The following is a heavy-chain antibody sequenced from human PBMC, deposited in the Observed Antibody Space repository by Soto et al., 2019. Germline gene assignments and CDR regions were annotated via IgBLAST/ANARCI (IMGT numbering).Heavy chain of an antibody. Sequence: QVQLVQSGAEVKKPGASVKVSCKASGYTFTSYYMHWVRQPPRQGLEWMGIINPSGGSTSYAQKSQGRVTMTRDTSTSTVYRELSSLRSEDTAVYYCALGIPAAMWSAFDIWGQGTMVTVSS. V-gene: IGHV1-46*01. CDR1: GYTFTSYY. D-gene: IGHD2-2*01. J-gene: IGHJ3*02. CDR2: INPSGGST. CDR3: ALGIPAAMWSAFDI.